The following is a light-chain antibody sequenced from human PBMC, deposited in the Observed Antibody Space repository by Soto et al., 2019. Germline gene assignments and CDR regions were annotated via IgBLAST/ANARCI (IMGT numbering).Light chain of an antibody. J-gene: IGLJ2*01. CDR2: DNN. Sequence: QSVLTQPPSVSGSPGQRVTISCTGSSSNIGAGYDVHWYQQLPGTAPKLIIYDNNNRPSGVPDRFSGSKSGTSASLAITGLQAEDEAEYYYQSYDNSLSGSVVFGGGTKVTVL. V-gene: IGLV1-40*01. CDR3: QSYDNSLSGSVV. CDR1: SSNIGAGYD.